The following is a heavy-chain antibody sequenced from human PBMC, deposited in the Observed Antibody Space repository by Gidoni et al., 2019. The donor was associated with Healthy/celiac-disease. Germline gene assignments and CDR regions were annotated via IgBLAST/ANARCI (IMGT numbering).Heavy chain of an antibody. Sequence: EVQLVESGGGLVKPGGSLRLSCAASGFTFSSYSMNWVRQAPGKGLEWVSSISSSGSTIYYADSVKGRFTISRDNAKNSLYLQMNSLRAEDTAVYYCARDRYYDSSGYKDAFDIWGQGTMVTVSS. CDR3: ARDRYYDSSGYKDAFDI. D-gene: IGHD3-22*01. V-gene: IGHV3-21*01. CDR2: ISSSGSTI. CDR1: GFTFSSYS. J-gene: IGHJ3*02.